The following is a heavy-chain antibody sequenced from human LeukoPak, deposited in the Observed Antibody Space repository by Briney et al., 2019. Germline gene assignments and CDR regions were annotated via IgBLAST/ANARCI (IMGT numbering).Heavy chain of an antibody. V-gene: IGHV4-59*12. CDR3: ARGWLLRAMVHRGLSYYFDY. Sequence: KPSETLSLTCTVSGGSISSYYWSWIRQPPGKGLEWIGYIYYSGSTNYNPSLKSRVTISVDTSKNQFSLKLSSVTAADTAVYYCARGWLLRAMVHRGLSYYFDYWGQGTLVTVSS. CDR2: IYYSGST. J-gene: IGHJ4*02. CDR1: GGSISSYY. D-gene: IGHD5-18*01.